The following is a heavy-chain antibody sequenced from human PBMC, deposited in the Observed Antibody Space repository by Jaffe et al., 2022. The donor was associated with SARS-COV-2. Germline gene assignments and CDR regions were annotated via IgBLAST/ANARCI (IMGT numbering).Heavy chain of an antibody. J-gene: IGHJ4*02. CDR3: ARVGIAAAGFTAAAFDY. CDR2: ISYDGSNK. CDR1: GFTFSSYA. V-gene: IGHV3-30*04. D-gene: IGHD6-13*01. Sequence: QVQLVESGGGVVQPGRSLRLSCAASGFTFSSYAMHWVRQAPGKGLEWVAVISYDGSNKYYADSVKGRFTISRDNSKNTLYLQMNSLRAEDTAVYYCARVGIAAAGFTAAAFDYWGQGTLVTVSS.